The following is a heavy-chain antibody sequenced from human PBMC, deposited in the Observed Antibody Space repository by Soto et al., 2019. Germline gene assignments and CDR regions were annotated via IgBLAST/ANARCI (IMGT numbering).Heavy chain of an antibody. CDR2: FITLFGTA. V-gene: IGHV1-69*01. CDR3: AREVGYGDFSAALLD. CDR1: EGTLTSHS. D-gene: IGHD4-17*01. Sequence: VQLMQSGAEGRNPGSSGKSPCKASEGTLTSHSLNWWRRAPGRGFGWMGGFITLFGTANYAQNFQGRVTITADQSTSTAYMELNSLRTDDTAVYYCAREVGYGDFSAALLDWGQGTLVTVSS. J-gene: IGHJ4*02.